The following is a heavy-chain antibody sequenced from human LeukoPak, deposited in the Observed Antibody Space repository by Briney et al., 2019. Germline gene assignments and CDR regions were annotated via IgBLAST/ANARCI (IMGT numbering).Heavy chain of an antibody. J-gene: IGHJ4*02. V-gene: IGHV3-23*01. CDR2: ISGSGGST. CDR1: GFTVSSNY. CDR3: ANIAARNWVY. D-gene: IGHD6-6*01. Sequence: GGSLRLSCAASGFTVSSNYMSWVRQAPGKGLEWVSAISGSGGSTYYADSVKGRFTISRDNSKNTLYLQMNSLRAEDTAVYYCANIAARNWVYWGQGTLVTVSS.